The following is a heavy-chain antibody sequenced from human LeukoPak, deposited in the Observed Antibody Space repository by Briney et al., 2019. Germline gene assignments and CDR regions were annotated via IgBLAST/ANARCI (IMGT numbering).Heavy chain of an antibody. CDR2: ISGSGGST. J-gene: IGHJ4*02. V-gene: IGHV3-23*01. D-gene: IGHD2-15*01. CDR1: GFTFSTYS. CDR3: AKTQAASGSTGFDY. Sequence: GGSLRLSCAASGFTFSTYSMTWVRQAPGKGLDWVSLISGSGGSTYYPDSVKGRFTISRDNSKTTLYVEMKRLRAEDTAVYYCAKTQAASGSTGFDYWGRGPLLIVSS.